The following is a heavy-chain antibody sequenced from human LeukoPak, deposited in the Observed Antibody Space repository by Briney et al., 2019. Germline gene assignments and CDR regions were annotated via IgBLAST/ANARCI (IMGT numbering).Heavy chain of an antibody. CDR3: ARMYCSSTSCYSSYYYGMDV. CDR1: GYTFTSYG. V-gene: IGHV1-18*01. J-gene: IGHJ6*02. D-gene: IGHD2-2*01. CDR2: ISAYNGNT. Sequence: GASVKVSCEASGYTFTSYGISWVRQAPGQGLEWMGWISAYNGNTNYAQKLQGRVTMTTDTSTSTAYMELRSLRSDDTAVYYCARMYCSSTSCYSSYYYGMDVWGQGTTVTVSS.